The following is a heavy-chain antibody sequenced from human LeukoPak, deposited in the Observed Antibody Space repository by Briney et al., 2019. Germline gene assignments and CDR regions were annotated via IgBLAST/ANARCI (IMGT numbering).Heavy chain of an antibody. Sequence: GGSLRLSCAASGFTFSSYEMNWVRQAPGKGLEWVAVSSSDRSYLYYADSVKGRFTISRDNAKNSLYLQMNSLRAEDTAVYYCARNPGYSYGSGAFDIWGQGTMVTVSS. V-gene: IGHV3-21*01. CDR3: ARNPGYSYGSGAFDI. D-gene: IGHD5-18*01. CDR1: GFTFSSYE. J-gene: IGHJ3*02. CDR2: SSSDRSYL.